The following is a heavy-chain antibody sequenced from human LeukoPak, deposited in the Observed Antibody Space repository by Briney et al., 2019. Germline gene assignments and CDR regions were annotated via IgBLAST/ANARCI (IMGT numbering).Heavy chain of an antibody. D-gene: IGHD6-13*01. J-gene: IGHJ4*02. V-gene: IGHV4-34*08. CDR2: INHSGST. CDR3: TLRIAAAGRTLSDY. Sequence: PSETLSLTCDVYGWTFSGYYWSWIRHPPGKGLERIGEINHSGSTNYNPSLKSRVTISVDTSKNQFSLKLSSVTAADTAVYYCTLRIAAAGRTLSDYWGQGTLVTVSS. CDR1: GWTFSGYY.